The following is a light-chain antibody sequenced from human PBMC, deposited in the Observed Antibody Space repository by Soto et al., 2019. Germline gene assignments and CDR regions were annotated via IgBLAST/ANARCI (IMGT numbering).Light chain of an antibody. CDR2: DAF. J-gene: IGKJ2*01. CDR1: QSVSSD. CDR3: QQRTNWPPYT. Sequence: EIVLTQSPATLSLSPGERATLSCRTSQSVSSDLAWYQQKPGQAPRLLIYDAFNRATGIPARFSGSGSGTDFTLTISSLEPEDFAVYYCQQRTNWPPYTFGQGTRVESK. V-gene: IGKV3-11*01.